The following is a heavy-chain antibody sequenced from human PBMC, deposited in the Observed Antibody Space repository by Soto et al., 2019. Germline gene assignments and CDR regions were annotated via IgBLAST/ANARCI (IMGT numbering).Heavy chain of an antibody. Sequence: GSVKVSCKASGYTFTTYGIAWVRQAPGKGLEWVSYISGSSSVIDYADSVKGRFTVSRDNARNSLYLQMNSLRAEDTAVYYCARDLSWGSNWYYYMDVWGKVTTVPAP. V-gene: IGHV3-48*01. CDR3: ARDLSWGSNWYYYMDV. CDR1: GYTFTTYG. J-gene: IGHJ6*03. CDR2: ISGSSSVI. D-gene: IGHD7-27*01.